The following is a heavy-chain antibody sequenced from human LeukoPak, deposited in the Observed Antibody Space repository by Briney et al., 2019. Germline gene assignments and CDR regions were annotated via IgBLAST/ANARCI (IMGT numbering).Heavy chain of an antibody. CDR1: GGTFRNYA. CDR2: IIPMFGTT. D-gene: IGHD4-11*01. V-gene: IGHV1-69*05. Sequence: ASVKVSXKASGGTFRNYAISWVRQAPGQGLEWMGRIIPMFGTTNYAQKFQGRVTITTDESTSTAYMEVSSLRIEDTAVYYCASVTVTTWAPDGHMDVWGKGTTVTVSS. J-gene: IGHJ6*03. CDR3: ASVTVTTWAPDGHMDV.